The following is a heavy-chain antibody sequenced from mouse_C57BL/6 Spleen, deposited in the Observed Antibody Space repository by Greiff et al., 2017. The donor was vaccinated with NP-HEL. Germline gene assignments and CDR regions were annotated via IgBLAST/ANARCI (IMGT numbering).Heavy chain of an antibody. D-gene: IGHD1-1*01. CDR2: IYPGDGDT. CDR3: ARLGATVVGDD. V-gene: IGHV1-82*01. J-gene: IGHJ2*01. Sequence: VKLMESGPELVKPGASVKISCKASGYAFSSSWMNWVKQRPGKGLEWIGRIYPGDGDTNYNGKFKGKATLTADKSSSTAYMQLSSLTSEDSAVYFCARLGATVVGDDWGQGTTLTVSS. CDR1: GYAFSSSW.